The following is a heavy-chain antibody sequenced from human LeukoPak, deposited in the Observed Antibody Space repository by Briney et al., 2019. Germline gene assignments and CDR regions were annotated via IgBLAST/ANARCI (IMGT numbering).Heavy chain of an antibody. D-gene: IGHD3-16*01. J-gene: IGHJ4*02. CDR1: GGTFSSYA. Sequence: SVKVSCKASGGTFSSYAISWVRQAPGQGLEWMGGIIPIFGTANYAQKFQGRVTITADESTSTAYTELSSLRSEDTAVYYCARFSPGGYSYFDYWGQGTLVTVSS. CDR3: ARFSPGGYSYFDY. V-gene: IGHV1-69*01. CDR2: IIPIFGTA.